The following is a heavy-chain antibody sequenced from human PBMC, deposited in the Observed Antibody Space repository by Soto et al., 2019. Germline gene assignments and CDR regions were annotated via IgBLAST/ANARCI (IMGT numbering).Heavy chain of an antibody. D-gene: IGHD3-10*01. CDR2: MNPNSGNT. CDR3: ARGRWRAAMVRGVCHPIDY. CDR1: GYTFTSYD. V-gene: IGHV1-8*01. Sequence: QVQLVQSGAEVKKPGASVKVSCKASGYTFTSYDINWVRQATGQGLEWMGWMNPNSGNTGYAQKFQVRVIKTRNTAICIAYMQLSRLRSEETAVYYCARGRWRAAMVRGVCHPIDYWGQGPLVTVSS. J-gene: IGHJ4*02.